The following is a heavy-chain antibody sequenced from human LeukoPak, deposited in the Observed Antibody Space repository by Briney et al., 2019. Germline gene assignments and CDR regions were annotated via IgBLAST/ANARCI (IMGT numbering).Heavy chain of an antibody. Sequence: GGSLRLSCAASGFTFTGFAMSWVRQAPGKGPEWVSRIGGSSGSTYYADSVKGRFTISRDNSKKTLYLQMNSLRADDTAVYYCAKMKGPGLYYHYSMDVWGKGATVIVSS. CDR3: AKMKGPGLYYHYSMDV. J-gene: IGHJ6*03. V-gene: IGHV3-23*01. CDR2: IGGSSGST. CDR1: GFTFTGFA.